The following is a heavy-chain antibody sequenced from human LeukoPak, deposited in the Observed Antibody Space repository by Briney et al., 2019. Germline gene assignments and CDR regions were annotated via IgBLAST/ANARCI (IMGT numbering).Heavy chain of an antibody. V-gene: IGHV4-34*01. CDR2: INHSGST. CDR1: GGSFSGYY. D-gene: IGHD6-13*01. CDR3: ARRIIAAAGNYYYYYMDV. J-gene: IGHJ6*03. Sequence: SETLSLTCAVYGGSFSGYYWSWIRQPPGKGLEWIGEINHSGSTNYNPSLKSRVTISVDTSKNQFSLKLSSVTAADTAVYYCARRIIAAAGNYYYYYMDVWGKGTTVTISS.